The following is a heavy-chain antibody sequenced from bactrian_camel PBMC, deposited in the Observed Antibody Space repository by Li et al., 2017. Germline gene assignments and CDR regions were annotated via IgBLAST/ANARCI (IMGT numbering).Heavy chain of an antibody. CDR1: EATYSIHC. CDR3: AAGFSGLLKAWETLSRWSY. D-gene: IGHD1*01. CDR2: VFTNHGGAT. Sequence: HVQLVESGGGSVQPGGSLKLSCTTSEATYSIHCMGWFRQAPGKEREGVAAVFTNHGGATYYADSVKGRFTISQDDTKSSVYLEMTMLEPEDTAIYYCAAGFSGLLKAWETLSRWSYWGQGTQVTVS. J-gene: IGHJ4*01. V-gene: IGHV3S53*01.